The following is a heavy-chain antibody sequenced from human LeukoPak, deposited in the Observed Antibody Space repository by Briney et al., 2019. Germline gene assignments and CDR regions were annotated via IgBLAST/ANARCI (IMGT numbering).Heavy chain of an antibody. CDR2: IYYSGST. CDR3: ATYYRASSFDY. Sequence: SETLSLTCTVSGGSISSSSYYWGWIRQPPGEGLEWIGSIYYSGSTYYNPSLKSRVTISVDTSKNQFSLKLSSVTAADTAVYYCATYYRASSFDYWGQGTLVTVSS. J-gene: IGHJ4*02. V-gene: IGHV4-39*01. CDR1: GGSISSSSYY. D-gene: IGHD2-21*01.